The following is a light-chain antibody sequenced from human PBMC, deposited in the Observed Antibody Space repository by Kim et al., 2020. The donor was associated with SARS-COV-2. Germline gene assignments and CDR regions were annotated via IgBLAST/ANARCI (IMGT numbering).Light chain of an antibody. Sequence: QRGTISCTVGSYNIVATDDVNWYQQLPGTAPKLLIYGNSNRPSGVPDRFSGSKSGTSASLAITGLQSEDEADYYCQFYDSSLSTSVFGGGTQLTVL. CDR3: QFYDSSLSTSV. V-gene: IGLV1-40*01. J-gene: IGLJ3*02. CDR1: SYNIVATDD. CDR2: GNS.